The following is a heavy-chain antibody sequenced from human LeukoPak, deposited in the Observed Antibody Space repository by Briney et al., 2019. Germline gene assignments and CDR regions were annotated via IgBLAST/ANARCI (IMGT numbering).Heavy chain of an antibody. J-gene: IGHJ4*02. CDR1: GGSISSYY. Sequence: PSETLSLTCTVSGGSISSYYWSWIRQPPGKGLEWIGRIYTSGSTNYNPSLKSRVTISVDTSKNQFSLKLSSVTAADTAVYYCARSLGYYYDSSGQYFDYWGQGTLVTVSS. V-gene: IGHV4-4*08. D-gene: IGHD3-22*01. CDR3: ARSLGYYYDSSGQYFDY. CDR2: IYTSGST.